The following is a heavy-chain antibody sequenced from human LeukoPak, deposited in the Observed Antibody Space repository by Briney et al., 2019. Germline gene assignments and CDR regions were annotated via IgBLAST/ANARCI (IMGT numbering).Heavy chain of an antibody. J-gene: IGHJ4*02. Sequence: GGSLRLSCTASGFTFSSYTMSWVRQAPGEGLEWLSAINGRGITYYADSVKGRFTISRDNAKNSLYLQMNSLGAEDTAVYYCARVTVPATMLIPDWGQGTLVTVSS. CDR3: ARVTVPATMLIPD. CDR2: INGRGIT. D-gene: IGHD2-2*01. CDR1: GFTFSSYT. V-gene: IGHV3-23*01.